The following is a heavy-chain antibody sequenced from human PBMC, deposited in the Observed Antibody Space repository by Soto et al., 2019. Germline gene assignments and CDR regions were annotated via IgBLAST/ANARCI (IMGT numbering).Heavy chain of an antibody. CDR1: GFTFSSYA. D-gene: IGHD7-27*01. Sequence: EVQLLLSGGGLVKPGGSLRLSCVASGFTFSSYAMRWVRKAPGKGLEWVSAISANGGITYYADSVKGRFTISRDNSKNTLYLQMNSLRAEDTAVYYCANGGTGEGYFDNWGQGTQVTVSS. CDR2: ISANGGIT. J-gene: IGHJ4*02. V-gene: IGHV3-23*01. CDR3: ANGGTGEGYFDN.